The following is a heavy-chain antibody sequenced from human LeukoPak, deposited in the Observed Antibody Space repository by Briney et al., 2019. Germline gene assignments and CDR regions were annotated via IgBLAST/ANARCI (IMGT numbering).Heavy chain of an antibody. V-gene: IGHV4-59*08. D-gene: IGHD6-19*01. Sequence: SETLSLTCTVSGGSINSYYWSWIRQPPGKGLEWIGYIYHSGSTNYNPPLKSRVTISVDTSKNQFSLKLSSVTAADTAVYYCARHRGSGWDYFDYWGQGTLVTVSS. CDR1: GGSINSYY. J-gene: IGHJ4*02. CDR3: ARHRGSGWDYFDY. CDR2: IYHSGST.